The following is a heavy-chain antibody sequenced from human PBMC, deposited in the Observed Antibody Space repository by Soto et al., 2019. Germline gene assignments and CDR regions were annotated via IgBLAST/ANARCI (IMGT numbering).Heavy chain of an antibody. CDR1: GFTFSSYA. CDR2: ISYDGSNK. J-gene: IGHJ3*02. Sequence: WGSLRLSCAASGFTFSSYAMHWVRQAPGKGLEWVAVISYDGSNKYYADSVKGRFTISRDNSKNTLYLQMNSLRAEDTAVYYCARDSSHSSGWSWAFDIWGQGTMVPVSS. V-gene: IGHV3-30-3*01. CDR3: ARDSSHSSGWSWAFDI. D-gene: IGHD6-19*01.